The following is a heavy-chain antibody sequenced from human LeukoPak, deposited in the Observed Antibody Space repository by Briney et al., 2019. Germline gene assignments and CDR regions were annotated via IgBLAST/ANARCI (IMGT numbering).Heavy chain of an antibody. Sequence: GESLKISGKGSGYRFTSYWIGWVRQMPGRGLEWMGIIYPGDSDTSYNPSFRGEFTISADKSISTAYLQWSRLKASDTATYYCVRRRYFDWCDAFDIWGQGTMVTVSS. CDR1: GYRFTSYW. D-gene: IGHD3-9*01. CDR3: VRRRYFDWCDAFDI. J-gene: IGHJ3*02. V-gene: IGHV5-51*01. CDR2: IYPGDSDT.